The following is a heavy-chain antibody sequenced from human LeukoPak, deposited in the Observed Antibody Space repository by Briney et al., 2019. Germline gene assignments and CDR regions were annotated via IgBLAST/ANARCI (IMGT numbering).Heavy chain of an antibody. V-gene: IGHV1-69*02. CDR2: IIPILGIA. D-gene: IGHD3-22*01. CDR3: ASSSWLLPYY. Sequence: RSSVKVSCKASGGTFSSYTISWVRQAPGQGLEWMGRIIPILGIANYAQKFHGRVTITTDESTSTAYMELSSLRSEDTAVYYCASSSWLLPYYWGQGTLVTVSS. J-gene: IGHJ4*02. CDR1: GGTFSSYT.